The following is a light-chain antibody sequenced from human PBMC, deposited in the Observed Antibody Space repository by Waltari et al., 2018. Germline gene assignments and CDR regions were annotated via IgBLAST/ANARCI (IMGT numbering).Light chain of an antibody. V-gene: IGKV3-15*01. J-gene: IGKJ3*01. CDR1: QSVRSN. CDR2: GAS. CDR3: QQYNNWPPFT. Sequence: EIVMTQSPATLSVSPGARATLSCRASQSVRSNLAWYQQKPGQAPRLLIYGASTRATGIPARFSGSGSGTEFTLTISSLQSEDFAVYFCQQYNNWPPFTFGPGTKVDIK.